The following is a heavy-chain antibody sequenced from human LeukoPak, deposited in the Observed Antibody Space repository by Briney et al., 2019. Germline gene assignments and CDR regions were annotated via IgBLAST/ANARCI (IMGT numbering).Heavy chain of an antibody. CDR1: GFTFSSYA. Sequence: GGSLRLSCAASGFTFSSYAMTWVRQAPGKGLEWVSAISGSGGSTYSADSVKGRFTVSRDNSRDTLYLQMNSLRAEDTAVYYCAKDHQGYWADSFDYWGQGTLVTVSS. CDR3: AKDHQGYWADSFDY. D-gene: IGHD6-13*01. V-gene: IGHV3-23*01. CDR2: ISGSGGST. J-gene: IGHJ4*02.